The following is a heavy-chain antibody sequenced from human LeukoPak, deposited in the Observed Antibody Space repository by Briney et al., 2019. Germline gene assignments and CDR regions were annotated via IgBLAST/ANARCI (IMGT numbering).Heavy chain of an antibody. V-gene: IGHV3-21*04. Sequence: GGSLRLSCAASGFTFSSYSMNWVRQAPGKGLEWVSSISSSSYIYYADSVKVRIRISRDNSQNLPYLEMNSLRAEDTAVYYCAKDSYSSDLKAFDYWGQGTLVTVSS. D-gene: IGHD6-19*01. CDR2: ISSSSYI. CDR1: GFTFSSYS. J-gene: IGHJ4*02. CDR3: AKDSYSSDLKAFDY.